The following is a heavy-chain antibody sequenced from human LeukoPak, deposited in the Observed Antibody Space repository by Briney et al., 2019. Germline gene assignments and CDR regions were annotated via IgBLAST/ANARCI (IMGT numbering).Heavy chain of an antibody. CDR1: GFTFSNNY. CDR3: AKDRYYYDSSAYDY. D-gene: IGHD3-22*01. CDR2: IYSGGST. J-gene: IGHJ4*02. V-gene: IGHV3-66*02. Sequence: PGGSLRLSCAASGFTFSNNYMTWVRQAPGKGLEWVSIIYSGGSTYYADSVKGRFTISRDNSKNTLYLHMNSLRAEDTAVYYCAKDRYYYDSSAYDYWGQGTLVTVSS.